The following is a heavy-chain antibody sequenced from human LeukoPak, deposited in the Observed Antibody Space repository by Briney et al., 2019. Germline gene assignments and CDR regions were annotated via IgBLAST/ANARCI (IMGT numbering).Heavy chain of an antibody. D-gene: IGHD2-2*01. J-gene: IGHJ3*02. CDR1: GFTFSSYA. V-gene: IGHV3-23*01. Sequence: GGSLRLSCSASGFTFSSYAMSGVGQAPGKGVEGVACISGSGGSTYYADSVKGRFTISRDNSRNTLYLQMNSLRAEDTAVYYCAKDYSYCSSTSCYSTPDAFDIWGQGTMVTVSS. CDR3: AKDYSYCSSTSCYSTPDAFDI. CDR2: ISGSGGST.